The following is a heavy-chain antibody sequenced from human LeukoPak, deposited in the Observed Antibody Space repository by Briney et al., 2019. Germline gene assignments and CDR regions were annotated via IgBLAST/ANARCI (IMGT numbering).Heavy chain of an antibody. J-gene: IGHJ5*02. CDR3: ARGDPQYYYDSMYNWFDP. CDR2: IYYSGST. D-gene: IGHD3-22*01. CDR1: GGSISSYY. V-gene: IGHV4-59*01. Sequence: PSETLSLTCTVSGGSISSYYWSWIRQPPGKGLEWIGYIYYSGSTNYNPSLKSRVTISVDTSKNQFSLKLSSVTAADTAVYYCARGDPQYYYDSMYNWFDPWGQGTLVTVSS.